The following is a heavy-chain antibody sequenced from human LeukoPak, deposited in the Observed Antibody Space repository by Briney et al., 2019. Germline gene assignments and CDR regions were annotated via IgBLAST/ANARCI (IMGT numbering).Heavy chain of an antibody. CDR3: AREAGYADFDY. Sequence: GGPLRLSCAASGFTFSSYAMHWVRQAPGKGLEWVAVISYDGSNKYYADSVKGRFTISRDNSKNTLYLQMNSLRAEDTAVYYCAREAGYADFDYWGQGTLVTVSS. CDR1: GFTFSSYA. D-gene: IGHD5-18*01. CDR2: ISYDGSNK. J-gene: IGHJ4*02. V-gene: IGHV3-30*04.